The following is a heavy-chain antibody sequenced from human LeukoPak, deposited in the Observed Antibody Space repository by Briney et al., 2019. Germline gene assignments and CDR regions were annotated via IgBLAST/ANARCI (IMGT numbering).Heavy chain of an antibody. CDR2: IYYSGST. CDR3: ASNRITMIVVAHDAFDI. Sequence: SETLSLTCTVSGGSISSISYYWGWIRQPPGKGLEWIGSIYYSGSTYYNPSLKSRVTISVDTSKNQYSLKLSSVTAADTAVYYCASNRITMIVVAHDAFDIWGQGTMVTVSS. CDR1: GGSISSISYY. J-gene: IGHJ3*02. V-gene: IGHV4-39*07. D-gene: IGHD3-22*01.